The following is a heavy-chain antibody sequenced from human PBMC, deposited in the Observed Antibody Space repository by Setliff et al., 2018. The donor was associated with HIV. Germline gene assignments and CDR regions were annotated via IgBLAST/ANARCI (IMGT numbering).Heavy chain of an antibody. CDR1: GFTFSAYA. CDR3: ARTEEWWRQLDS. CDR2: IWRDGSNK. J-gene: IGHJ4*02. Sequence: SLRLSCAASGFTFSAYAMYWVRQAPGKGLEWVALIWRDGSNKYYADSVKGRFTISRDNSKNTLYLQMNSLRAEDTAVYYCARTEEWWRQLDSWGQGTLVTVSS. V-gene: IGHV3-33*08. D-gene: IGHD2-8*01.